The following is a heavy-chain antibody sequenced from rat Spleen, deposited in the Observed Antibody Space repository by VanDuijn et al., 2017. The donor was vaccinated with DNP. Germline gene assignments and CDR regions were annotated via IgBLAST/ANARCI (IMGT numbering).Heavy chain of an antibody. V-gene: IGHV2-32*01. CDR2: MWSDGDT. CDR1: GFPLTSYN. Sequence: QVQLKESGPGLVQPSQTLSLTCTVSGFPLTSYNVHWVRQPTGKGLEWMGVMWSDGDTSYNSALKSRLSISRDTSKSQVFLKMSSLQTEDTATYYCAREDTTGTPFDYWGQGVMVTVSS. CDR3: AREDTTGTPFDY. J-gene: IGHJ2*01. D-gene: IGHD1-7*01.